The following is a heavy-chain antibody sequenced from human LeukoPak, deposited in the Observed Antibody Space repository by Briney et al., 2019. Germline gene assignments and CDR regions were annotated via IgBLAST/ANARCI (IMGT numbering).Heavy chain of an antibody. V-gene: IGHV1-69*05. J-gene: IGHJ4*02. Sequence: SVKVSCKACGGTFSSYAISWVRQAPGQGLEWMGGIIPIFGTANYAQKFQGRVTITTDESTSTAYMELSSLRSEDTAVYYCARDSLAVAGTFDYWGQGTLVTVSS. CDR1: GGTFSSYA. CDR2: IIPIFGTA. D-gene: IGHD6-19*01. CDR3: ARDSLAVAGTFDY.